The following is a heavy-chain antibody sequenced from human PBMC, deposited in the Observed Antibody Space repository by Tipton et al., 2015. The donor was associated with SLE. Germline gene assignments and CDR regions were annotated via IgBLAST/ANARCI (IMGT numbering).Heavy chain of an antibody. CDR1: GYTFTSYG. Sequence: QSGAEVKKPGASVKVSCKASGYTFTSYGISWVRQAPGQGLEWMGRISAYNGNTNYAQKLQGRVTMTTDTSTSTAYMELRSLRSDDTAVYYCARARRGGSGSYTLFDYWGQGTLVTVSS. CDR3: ARARRGGSGSYTLFDY. V-gene: IGHV1-18*01. CDR2: ISAYNGNT. D-gene: IGHD3-10*01. J-gene: IGHJ4*02.